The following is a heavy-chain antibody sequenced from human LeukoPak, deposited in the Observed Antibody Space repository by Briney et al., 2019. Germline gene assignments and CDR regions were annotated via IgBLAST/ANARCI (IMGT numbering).Heavy chain of an antibody. J-gene: IGHJ5*02. V-gene: IGHV4-34*01. CDR2: INHSGST. D-gene: IGHD6-13*01. Sequence: SETLSLTCTVSGGSISSYYWSWIRQPPGKGLEWIGEINHSGSTNYNPSLKSRVTISVDTSKNQFSLKLSSVTAADTAVYYCARERSYSSSWWFDPWGQGTLVTVSS. CDR1: GGSISSYY. CDR3: ARERSYSSSWWFDP.